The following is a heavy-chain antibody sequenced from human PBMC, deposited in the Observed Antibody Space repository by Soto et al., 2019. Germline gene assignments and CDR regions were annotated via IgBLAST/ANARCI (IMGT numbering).Heavy chain of an antibody. D-gene: IGHD1-26*01. CDR2: ISGSGGST. J-gene: IGHJ6*02. V-gene: IGHV3-23*01. Sequence: PGGSLRLSCAASGFTFSSYAMSWVRQAPGKGLEWVSAISGSGGSTYYADSVKGRFTISRDNSKNTLYLQMNSLRAEDTAVYYCAKDMEPPPRWYYYYGMDVWGQGTTVTVSS. CDR3: AKDMEPPPRWYYYYGMDV. CDR1: GFTFSSYA.